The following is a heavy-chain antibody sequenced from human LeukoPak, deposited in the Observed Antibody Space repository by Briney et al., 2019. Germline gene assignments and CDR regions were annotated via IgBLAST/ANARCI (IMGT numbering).Heavy chain of an antibody. J-gene: IGHJ4*02. V-gene: IGHV5-51*01. Sequence: GESLKTSCKGSGYSFTSYWIGWVRQMPGKGLEWMGIIYPGDSDTRYSPSLQGQVTISADKSISTAYLQWSSLKASDTAMYYCARLLVGATTEYYFDYWGQGTLVTVSS. CDR3: ARLLVGATTEYYFDY. CDR1: GYSFTSYW. D-gene: IGHD1-26*01. CDR2: IYPGDSDT.